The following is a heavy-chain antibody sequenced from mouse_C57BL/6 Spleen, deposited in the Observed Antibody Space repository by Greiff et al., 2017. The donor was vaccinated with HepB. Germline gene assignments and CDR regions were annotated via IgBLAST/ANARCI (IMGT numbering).Heavy chain of an antibody. CDR2: IYPGDGDT. Sequence: VKLVESGAELVKPGASVKISCKASGYAFSSYWMNWVKQRPGKGLEWIGQIYPGDGDTNYNGKFKGKATLTADKSSSTAYMQLSSLTSEDSAVYFCAREIYYSNYWYFDVWGTGTTVTVSS. J-gene: IGHJ1*03. V-gene: IGHV1-80*01. CDR1: GYAFSSYW. CDR3: AREIYYSNYWYFDV. D-gene: IGHD2-5*01.